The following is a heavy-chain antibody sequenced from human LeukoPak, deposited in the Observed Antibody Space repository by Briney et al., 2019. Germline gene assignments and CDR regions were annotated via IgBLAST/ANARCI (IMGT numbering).Heavy chain of an antibody. Sequence: ASVKVSCKASGGTFSSYAISWVRQAPGQGLEWMGGIIPIFGTANYAQKFQGRVTITADESTSTAYMELSSLRSEDTAVYYCARVGYQLLLVGKSDPWGQGTLVTVSS. CDR2: IIPIFGTA. J-gene: IGHJ5*02. D-gene: IGHD2-2*01. CDR1: GGTFSSYA. V-gene: IGHV1-69*01. CDR3: ARVGYQLLLVGKSDP.